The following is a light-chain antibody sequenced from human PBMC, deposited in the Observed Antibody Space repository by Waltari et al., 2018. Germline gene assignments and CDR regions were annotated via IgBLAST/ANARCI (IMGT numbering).Light chain of an antibody. Sequence: SSVLTQPPSVSVAPGKTARITWGGNNTRSKSVPWYQQKPGQAPVLVVYDDSDRPSGIPERFSGSNSGNTATLTISRVEAGDEADYYCQVWDSSSDHVVFGGGTKLTVL. V-gene: IGLV3-21*03. J-gene: IGLJ2*01. CDR2: DDS. CDR3: QVWDSSSDHVV. CDR1: NTRSKS.